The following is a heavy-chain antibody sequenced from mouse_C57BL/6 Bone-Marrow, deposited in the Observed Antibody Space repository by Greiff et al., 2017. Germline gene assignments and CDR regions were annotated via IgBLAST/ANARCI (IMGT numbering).Heavy chain of an antibody. V-gene: IGHV5-6*02. J-gene: IGHJ4*01. Sequence: DVKLVESGGDLVKPGGSLKLSCAASGFTFSSYGMSWVRQTPDKRLEWVATISSGGSYTYYPDSVKGRFTISRDNAKNTLYLQMSSLKSEDTAMYYCARHDGSSYGYAMDYWGQGTSVTVSS. CDR3: ARHDGSSYGYAMDY. CDR2: ISSGGSYT. CDR1: GFTFSSYG. D-gene: IGHD1-1*01.